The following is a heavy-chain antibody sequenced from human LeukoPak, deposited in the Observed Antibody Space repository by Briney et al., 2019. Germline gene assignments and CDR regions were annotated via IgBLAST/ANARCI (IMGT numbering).Heavy chain of an antibody. Sequence: GGSLRLSCAASGFTFSSYGMHWVRQAPGKGLEWVAVIWYDGSNKYYADSVKGRFTISRDNSKNTLYLQMNSLRAEDTAVYYCARGPPGYCSSTSCYTGDYYYYYYMDVWGEGTTVTVSS. V-gene: IGHV3-33*01. D-gene: IGHD2-2*02. CDR3: ARGPPGYCSSTSCYTGDYYYYYYMDV. CDR2: IWYDGSNK. J-gene: IGHJ6*03. CDR1: GFTFSSYG.